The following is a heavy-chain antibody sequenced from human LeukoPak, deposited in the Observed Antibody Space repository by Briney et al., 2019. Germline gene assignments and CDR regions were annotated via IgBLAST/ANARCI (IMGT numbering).Heavy chain of an antibody. CDR1: GFTFSSYT. CDR2: ISGGGGDT. Sequence: GGSLRLSCAASGFTFSSYTMTWVRQPPGKGLEWVSSISGGGGDTYYADSVKGRFTISRDNSKNTLCLQMNSLRAEDTAVYYCAKSDYCGGDCLFGSLSTALNYWGQGTLVTVSS. D-gene: IGHD2-21*02. J-gene: IGHJ4*02. V-gene: IGHV3-23*01. CDR3: AKSDYCGGDCLFGSLSTALNY.